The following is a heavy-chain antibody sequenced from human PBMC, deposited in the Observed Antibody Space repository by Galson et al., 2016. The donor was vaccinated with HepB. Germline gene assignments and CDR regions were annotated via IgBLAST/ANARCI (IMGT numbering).Heavy chain of an antibody. D-gene: IGHD5-12*01. CDR1: SGSISTYY. J-gene: IGHJ4*02. CDR3: AREYSAFEY. CDR2: IHYSGAT. Sequence: ETLSLTCGVSSGSISTYYWHWIRQAPGKGLEWIGFIHYSGATYYNPSLMSRVTMSVDTSKNQFSQRLASVTTADTAVYYCAREYSAFEYWGQGIMVTVSS. V-gene: IGHV4-59*01.